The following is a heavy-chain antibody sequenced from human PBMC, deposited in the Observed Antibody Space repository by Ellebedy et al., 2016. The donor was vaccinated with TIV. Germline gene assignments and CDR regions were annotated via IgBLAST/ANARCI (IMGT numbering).Heavy chain of an antibody. D-gene: IGHD1-26*01. V-gene: IGHV1-18*01. CDR2: ISAYNGNT. CDR3: ARDSVGGSYYDLRGWFDP. Sequence: ASVKVSCKASGGTFSSYAISWVRQAPGQGLEWMGWISAYNGNTNYAQKLQGRVTMTTDTSTSTAYMELRSLRSDDTAVYYCARDSVGGSYYDLRGWFDPWGQGTLVTVSS. CDR1: GGTFSSYA. J-gene: IGHJ5*02.